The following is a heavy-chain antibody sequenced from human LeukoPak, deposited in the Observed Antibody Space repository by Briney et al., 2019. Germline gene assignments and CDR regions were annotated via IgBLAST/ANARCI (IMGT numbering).Heavy chain of an antibody. D-gene: IGHD4-11*01. CDR1: GFIFSIYG. J-gene: IGHJ4*02. CDR2: IAYDGSNE. CDR3: AKDYNFDFSNSYFDY. V-gene: IGHV3-30*18. Sequence: GGSLRLSCAASGFIFSIYGMHWVRQAPGRGLEWVAVIAYDGSNEYYADSVKGRFTISRDNSKNTLYLQMNSLRAEDTAVYFCAKDYNFDFSNSYFDYWGQGTLVTVSS.